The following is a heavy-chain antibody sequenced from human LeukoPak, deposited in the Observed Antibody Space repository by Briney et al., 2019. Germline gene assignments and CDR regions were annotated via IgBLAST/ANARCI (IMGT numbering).Heavy chain of an antibody. D-gene: IGHD3-16*02. V-gene: IGHV3-64*01. CDR2: ISSNGSST. J-gene: IGHJ4*02. CDR3: ATTPYNSVWGSHRHLDN. CDR1: GFTFSGYS. Sequence: GGSLRPSCAASGFTFSGYSMHWVRQAPGKGLEYVSAISSNGSSTYYANSVEGRFTVSRDNSKNTLYLQMGSLRAEDMAVYYCATTPYNSVWGSHRHLDNWGQGTLVTVSS.